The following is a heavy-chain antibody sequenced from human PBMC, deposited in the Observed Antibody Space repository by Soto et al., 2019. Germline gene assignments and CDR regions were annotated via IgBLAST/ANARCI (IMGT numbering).Heavy chain of an antibody. J-gene: IGHJ3*02. V-gene: IGHV1-2*04. CDR1: GYTFTGYY. CDR2: INPNSGGT. Sequence: ASVKVSCTASGYTFTGYYMHWVRQAPGQGLEWMGWINPNSGGTNYAQKFQGWVTMTRDTSISTAYMELSRLRSDDTAVYYCARGSTMITFGIDIWGQGTMVTVSS. CDR3: ARGSTMITFGIDI. D-gene: IGHD3-16*01.